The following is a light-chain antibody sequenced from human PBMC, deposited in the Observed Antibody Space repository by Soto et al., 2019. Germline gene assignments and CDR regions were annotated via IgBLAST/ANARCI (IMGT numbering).Light chain of an antibody. V-gene: IGLV2-23*01. CDR3: CSYAGSSTWV. CDR2: EGS. Sequence: QSALTQPASVSGSPGQSITISCTGTSSDLGSYNLVSWYQQHPGEAPKLMIYEGSKRPSGVSNRFSGSKSGNTASLTISGLQAEDEADYYCCSYAGSSTWVFGGGTKVTVL. CDR1: SSDLGSYNL. J-gene: IGLJ3*02.